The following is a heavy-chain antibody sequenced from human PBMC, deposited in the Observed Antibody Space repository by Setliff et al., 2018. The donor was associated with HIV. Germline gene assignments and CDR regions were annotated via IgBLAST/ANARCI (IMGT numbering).Heavy chain of an antibody. J-gene: IGHJ3*02. CDR3: AGEYQLLYAAFDI. D-gene: IGHD2-2*02. CDR1: GFTFSDYG. CDR2: IGSSSSII. V-gene: IGHV3-48*01. Sequence: PGGSLRLSCAASGFTFSDYGMNWVRQAPGKGLEWVSYIGSSSSIISYADSVKGRFTISRDNAKNSLYLQMNSLRGEDTAVYYCAGEYQLLYAAFDIWGQGKMVTVSS.